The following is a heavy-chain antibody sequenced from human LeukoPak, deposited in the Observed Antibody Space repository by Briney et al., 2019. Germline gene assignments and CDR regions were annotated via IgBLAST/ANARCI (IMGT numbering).Heavy chain of an antibody. Sequence: PGGSLRLSGAASGLTFSTYAMHWVRQAPGKGLEYVSGISSNGGSTYYANSVKGRFTISRDNSKNTLFLQMGSLRAEDMAVYYCARGAHYYYDRSGYYYFDYWGQGTLVTVSS. CDR2: ISSNGGST. V-gene: IGHV3-64*01. CDR3: ARGAHYYYDRSGYYYFDY. D-gene: IGHD3-22*01. CDR1: GLTFSTYA. J-gene: IGHJ4*02.